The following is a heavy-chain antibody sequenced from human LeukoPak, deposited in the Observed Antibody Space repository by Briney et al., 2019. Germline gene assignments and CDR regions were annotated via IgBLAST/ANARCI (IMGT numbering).Heavy chain of an antibody. CDR1: GFTFSSYD. J-gene: IGHJ6*03. CDR2: IGTAGDT. D-gene: IGHD1-26*01. V-gene: IGHV3-13*01. Sequence: GGSLRLSCAASGFTFSSYDMHWVRQATGKGLEWVSAIGTAGDTYYPGSVKGRFTISRENAKNSLYLQMNSLRAGDTAAYYCARGGGRADYYYYMDVWGKGTTVTISS. CDR3: ARGGGRADYYYYMDV.